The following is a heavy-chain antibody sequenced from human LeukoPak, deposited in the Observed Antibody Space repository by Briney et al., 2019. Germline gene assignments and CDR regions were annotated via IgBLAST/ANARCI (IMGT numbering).Heavy chain of an antibody. CDR3: ASDLSPSLYSSGWFDY. V-gene: IGHV3-11*01. CDR1: GFTFSDYY. Sequence: GGSLRLSCAASGFTFSDYYMSWIRQAPGKGLEWVSYISSSSSTIYYADSGKGRFTIARDNAKNSLYLQMNSLRAEDTVVYYCASDLSPSLYSSGWFDYWGQGTLVTVSS. D-gene: IGHD6-19*01. J-gene: IGHJ4*02. CDR2: ISSSSSTI.